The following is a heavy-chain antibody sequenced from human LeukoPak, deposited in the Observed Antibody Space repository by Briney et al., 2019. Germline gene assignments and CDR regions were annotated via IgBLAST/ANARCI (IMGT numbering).Heavy chain of an antibody. Sequence: GGSLRLSCAASGFTFSSYSMTWVRQVPGKGLEWVSSISSSSYIYYADSVKGRFTISRDNAKNSLYLQMNSLRAEDTAVYYCARAPDIVVVVAAPDYWGQGTLVTVSS. J-gene: IGHJ4*02. D-gene: IGHD2-15*01. CDR1: GFTFSSYS. V-gene: IGHV3-21*01. CDR2: ISSSSYI. CDR3: ARAPDIVVVVAAPDY.